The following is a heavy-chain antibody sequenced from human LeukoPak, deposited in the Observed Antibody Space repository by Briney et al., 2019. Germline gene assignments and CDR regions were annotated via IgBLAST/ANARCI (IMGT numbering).Heavy chain of an antibody. J-gene: IGHJ4*02. CDR2: INHSGST. V-gene: IGHV4-34*01. Sequence: SETLSLTCAVYGGSFSGYYWSWIRQPPGKGLEWIVAINHSGSTNYNPSLKSRVTISVDTSKNQFSLKLSSVTAADTAVYYCARGHGDIVVVPAAISGLGSSYYFDYWGQGTLVTVSS. CDR3: ARGHGDIVVVPAAISGLGSSYYFDY. D-gene: IGHD2-2*01. CDR1: GGSFSGYY.